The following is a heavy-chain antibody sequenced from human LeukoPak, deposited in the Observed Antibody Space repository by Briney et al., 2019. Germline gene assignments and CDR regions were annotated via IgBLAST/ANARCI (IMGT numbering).Heavy chain of an antibody. J-gene: IGHJ4*02. D-gene: IGHD3-22*01. CDR1: GFTFSTFN. CDR2: IDFSGSSS. Sequence: GSLRLFCATSGFTFSTFNMKWVRQAPGKGLEWVSSIDFSGSSSYYADSVKGRFTISRDNSKNTLYLQMNSLRAEDTAVYYCASYSSGYYGIFVYWGQGTLVTVSS. V-gene: IGHV3-21*01. CDR3: ASYSSGYYGIFVY.